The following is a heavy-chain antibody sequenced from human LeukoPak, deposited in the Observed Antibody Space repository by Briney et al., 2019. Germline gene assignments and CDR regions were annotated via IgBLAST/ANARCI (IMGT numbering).Heavy chain of an antibody. Sequence: SETLSLTCTVSGGSISSYYWGWIRQPPGKGLEWIGSIYYSGSTYYNPSLKSRVTISVDTSKNQFSLKLSSVTAADTAVYYCARHSTLRYFDLWGRGTLVTVSS. CDR3: ARHSTLRYFDL. V-gene: IGHV4-39*01. CDR1: GGSISSYY. J-gene: IGHJ2*01. CDR2: IYYSGST.